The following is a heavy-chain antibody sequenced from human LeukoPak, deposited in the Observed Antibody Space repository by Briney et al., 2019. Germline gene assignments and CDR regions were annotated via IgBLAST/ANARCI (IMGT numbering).Heavy chain of an antibody. CDR1: GFTFSSYA. CDR2: ISGSGGST. Sequence: GGSLRLSCAASGFTFSSYAMSWVRHAPGKGLEWVSAISGSGGSTYYADSVKGRFTISRDNSKNTLYLQMNSLRAEDTAVYYCAKDRGAGYGYNYWGQGTLVTVSS. D-gene: IGHD5-18*01. J-gene: IGHJ4*02. V-gene: IGHV3-23*01. CDR3: AKDRGAGYGYNY.